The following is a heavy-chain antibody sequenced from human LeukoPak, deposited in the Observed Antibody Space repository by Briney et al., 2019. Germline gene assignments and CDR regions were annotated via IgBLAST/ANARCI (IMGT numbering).Heavy chain of an antibody. CDR1: GFTFSGFW. J-gene: IGHJ4*02. CDR3: AIAERRSPIDY. V-gene: IGHV3-7*01. D-gene: IGHD1-1*01. CDR2: INSDGSEG. Sequence: GSLRLSCAVSGFTFSGFWMSWSRQAPGKGLEWVASINSDGSEGYYADVVKGRFTISRDNAKNSLYLQMNSLRAEDTAVYYCAIAERRSPIDYWGQGTLVTVSS.